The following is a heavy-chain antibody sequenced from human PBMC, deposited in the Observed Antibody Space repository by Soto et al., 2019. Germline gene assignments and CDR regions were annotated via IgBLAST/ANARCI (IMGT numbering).Heavy chain of an antibody. CDR2: IIPIFGTA. CDR3: ARDGDYLHAFDI. J-gene: IGHJ3*02. Sequence: SVKVSCKASGDTFSSYAISWVRQAPGQGLEWMGGIIPIFGTANYAQKFQGRVTITADESTSTAYMELSSLRSEDTAVYYCARDGDYLHAFDIWGQGTMVTVSS. V-gene: IGHV1-69*13. D-gene: IGHD3-16*01. CDR1: GDTFSSYA.